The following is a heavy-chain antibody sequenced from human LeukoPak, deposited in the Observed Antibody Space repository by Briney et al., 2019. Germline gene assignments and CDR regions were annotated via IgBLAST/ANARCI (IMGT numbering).Heavy chain of an antibody. CDR2: ISAYNGNT. Sequence: ASVKVSCKASGYTFTSYGISWVRQAPGQGLEWRGGISAYNGNTNYAQKLQGRVTMTTDTSTSTAYMELRSLRSDDTAVYYCARGGAYYYVSGSYAPPGYCGQGTLVTVSS. CDR3: ARGGAYYYVSGSYAPPGY. V-gene: IGHV1-18*01. CDR1: GYTFTSYG. J-gene: IGHJ4*02. D-gene: IGHD3-10*01.